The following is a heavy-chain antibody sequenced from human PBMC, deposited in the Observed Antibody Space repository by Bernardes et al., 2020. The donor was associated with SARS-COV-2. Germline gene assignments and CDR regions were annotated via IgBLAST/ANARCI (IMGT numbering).Heavy chain of an antibody. V-gene: IGHV4-59*01. CDR3: ARGDSGYGGFDY. Sequence: SETLTLTCTVSGGSLRSYYWSWIRQPPGPGLEWIGYIYYSGSNHYNPSLKSRVTISVDTSKNQFSLKLSSVTAADTAVYYCARGDSGYGGFDYWGQGTLVTVSS. D-gene: IGHD5-12*01. J-gene: IGHJ4*02. CDR2: IYYSGSN. CDR1: GGSLRSYY.